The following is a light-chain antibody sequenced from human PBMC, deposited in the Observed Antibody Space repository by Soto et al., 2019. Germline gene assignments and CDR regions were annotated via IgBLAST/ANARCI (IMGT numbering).Light chain of an antibody. Sequence: EIVLTQSPATLSLSPGERATLSCRASQTFSGYLVWYQQKPGQAPRLLIFGASNRATGVPARFSASGSGTDFAVTTSSLEPEDFAVYCCQQRSSWPLAFGGGTKVDIK. CDR3: QQRSSWPLA. V-gene: IGKV3-11*01. CDR2: GAS. J-gene: IGKJ4*01. CDR1: QTFSGY.